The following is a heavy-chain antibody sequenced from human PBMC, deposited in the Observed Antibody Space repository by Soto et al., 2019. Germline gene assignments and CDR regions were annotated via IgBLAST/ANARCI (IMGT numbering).Heavy chain of an antibody. CDR3: ARDFTGWPPDGVDS. V-gene: IGHV1-18*01. Sequence: QVHLVQSGTEVKMPGASVKVSCKASGFTFTSYAITWVRQAPGQGLEWMGWISAYNGATNYAQKFQGRVTMTTDSSTSTAYMQLGSLKSDDTAVYFCARDFTGWPPDGVDSWGQGTLVIVSA. CDR2: ISAYNGAT. J-gene: IGHJ4*02. D-gene: IGHD3-16*01. CDR1: GFTFTSYA.